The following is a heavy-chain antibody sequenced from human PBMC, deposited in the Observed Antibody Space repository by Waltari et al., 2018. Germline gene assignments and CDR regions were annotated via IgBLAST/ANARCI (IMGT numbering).Heavy chain of an antibody. CDR3: ARGRGVRVLQLVRSYYYYMDV. J-gene: IGHJ6*03. CDR2: INHSGST. Sequence: QVQLQQWGAGLLKPSETLSLTCAVYGGSFSGYYWSWIRQPPGKGLEWIGEINHSGSTNYNPSLKSRVTISVDTSKNQFSLKLSSVTAADTAVYYCARGRGVRVLQLVRSYYYYMDVWGKGTTVTISS. V-gene: IGHV4-34*01. D-gene: IGHD6-13*01. CDR1: GGSFSGYY.